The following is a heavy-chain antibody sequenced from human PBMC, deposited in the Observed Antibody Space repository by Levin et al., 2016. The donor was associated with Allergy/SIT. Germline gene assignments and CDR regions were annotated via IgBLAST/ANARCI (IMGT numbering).Heavy chain of an antibody. J-gene: IGHJ4*02. CDR3: ARGRQTTVTTVDY. Sequence: GESLKISCAASGFTFSDYYMSWIRQAPGKGLEWVSYISSSGSTIYYADSVKGRFTISRDNAKNSLYLQMNSLRAEDTAVYYCARGRQTTVTTVDYWGQGTLVTVSS. D-gene: IGHD4-17*01. V-gene: IGHV3-11*01. CDR1: GFTFSDYY. CDR2: ISSSGSTI.